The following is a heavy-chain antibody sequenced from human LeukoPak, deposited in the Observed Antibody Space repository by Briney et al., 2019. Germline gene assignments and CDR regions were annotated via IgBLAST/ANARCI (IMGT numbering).Heavy chain of an antibody. D-gene: IGHD6-19*01. Sequence: GGSLRLSCAASGFSVSTNYMIWVRQAPGMGLECVSVISNHGTTYYADSVKGRFSISRDNSKNTLYLQINSLRAEDTAVCYCARGSSSGWPDYLDHWGRGTPVTVSS. J-gene: IGHJ4*01. CDR3: ARGSSSGWPDYLDH. CDR1: GFSVSTNY. CDR2: ISNHGTT. V-gene: IGHV3-53*01.